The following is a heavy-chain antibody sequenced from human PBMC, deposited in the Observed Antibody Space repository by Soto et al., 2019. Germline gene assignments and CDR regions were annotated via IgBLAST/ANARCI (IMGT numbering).Heavy chain of an antibody. J-gene: IGHJ4*02. CDR3: ARDKITGLFDY. CDR2: IYYSGST. V-gene: IGHV4-31*03. CDR1: GGSISSGDYY. D-gene: IGHD2-8*02. Sequence: SETLSLTCTVSGGSISSGDYYWSWIRQHPGKGLEWIVTIYYSGSTYYNPSLKSRITISVDTSKNQFSLKLSSVTAADTAVYYCARDKITGLFDYWGQGTLVTVSS.